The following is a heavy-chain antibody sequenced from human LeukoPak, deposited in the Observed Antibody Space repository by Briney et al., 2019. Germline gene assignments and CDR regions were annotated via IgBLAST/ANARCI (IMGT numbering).Heavy chain of an antibody. D-gene: IGHD4-17*01. V-gene: IGHV4-39*01. CDR3: ARHRNEYDYGDYQVIDY. Sequence: SETLSLTCTVSGGSISSSSYYWGWIRQPPGKGLEWIGSIYYSGSTYYNPSLKSRVTISVDTSKNQFSLKLSSVTAADTAVYYCARHRNEYDYGDYQVIDYWGQGTLVTVSS. J-gene: IGHJ4*02. CDR2: IYYSGST. CDR1: GGSISSSSYY.